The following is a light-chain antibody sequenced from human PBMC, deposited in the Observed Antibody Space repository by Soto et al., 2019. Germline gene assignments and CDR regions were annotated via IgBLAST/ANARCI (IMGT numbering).Light chain of an antibody. CDR2: GAS. Sequence: DIQMTQSPSTLPASVGDRVTITCRASQSISNWLARYQQKPGKPPKVLIYGASNLQSGVPPRFSGSGSGTDFTLAISSLQPEDSATYYCLQDINYPWTFGQGTKVDIK. J-gene: IGKJ1*01. CDR1: QSISNW. V-gene: IGKV1-5*01. CDR3: LQDINYPWT.